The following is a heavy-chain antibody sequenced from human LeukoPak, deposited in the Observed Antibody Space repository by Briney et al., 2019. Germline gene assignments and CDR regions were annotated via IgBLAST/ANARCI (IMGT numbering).Heavy chain of an antibody. CDR1: GFTFSSYW. D-gene: IGHD3-22*01. V-gene: IGHV3-23*01. CDR2: ISGSGGST. CDR3: AKDHDTMIVVVTNGEYFQH. J-gene: IGHJ1*01. Sequence: PGGSLRLSCAPSGFTFSSYWMSWVGQAPGKGLEWVSAISGSGGSTYYADSVKGRFTISRDNSKNTLYLQMNSLRAEDTAVYYCAKDHDTMIVVVTNGEYFQHWGQGTLGTVSS.